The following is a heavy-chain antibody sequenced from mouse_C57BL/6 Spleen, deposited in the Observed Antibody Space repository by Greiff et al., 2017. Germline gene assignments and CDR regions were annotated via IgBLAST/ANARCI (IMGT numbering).Heavy chain of an antibody. D-gene: IGHD2-2*01. J-gene: IGHJ3*01. CDR2: IHPSDSDT. CDR1: GYTFTSYW. Sequence: QVQLQQPGAELVKPGASVKVSCKASGYTFTSYWMHWVKQRPGQGLEWIGRIHPSDSDTNYNQKFKGKATLTVDKSSSTAYMQLSGLTSEDTAVYYCAIGKSMVTTGFAYWGQGTLVTVSA. CDR3: AIGKSMVTTGFAY. V-gene: IGHV1-74*01.